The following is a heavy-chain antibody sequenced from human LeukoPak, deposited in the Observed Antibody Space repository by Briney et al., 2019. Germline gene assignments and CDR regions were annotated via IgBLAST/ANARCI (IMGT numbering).Heavy chain of an antibody. D-gene: IGHD1-26*01. CDR2: IYYSGST. Sequence: SETLSLTCTVSGGSISSYYWSWIRQPPGKGLEWIGYIYYSGSTNYNPSLKSRVTISVDTSKNQFSLKLSSVTAADTAVHYCARLSIVGATVDYWGQGTLVTVSS. CDR1: GGSISSYY. V-gene: IGHV4-59*08. J-gene: IGHJ4*02. CDR3: ARLSIVGATVDY.